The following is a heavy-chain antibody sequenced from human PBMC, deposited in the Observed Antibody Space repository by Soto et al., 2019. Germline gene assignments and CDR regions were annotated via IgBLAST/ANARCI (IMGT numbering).Heavy chain of an antibody. CDR2: IYSGGDT. CDR3: AKFTSQYYLYQYMDV. Sequence: GGSLRLSCAASGFSVSSNYMNWVRQAPGKELEWLSVIYSGGDTHYADSVRGRFSISRDNSKNTLYLQMNSLKAEDTAVYYCAKFTSQYYLYQYMDVWGKGTTVTVSS. CDR1: GFSVSSNY. V-gene: IGHV3-53*01. J-gene: IGHJ6*03. D-gene: IGHD3-10*01.